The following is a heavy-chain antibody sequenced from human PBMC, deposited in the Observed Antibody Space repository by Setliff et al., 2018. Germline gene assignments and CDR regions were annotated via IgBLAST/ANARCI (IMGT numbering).Heavy chain of an antibody. J-gene: IGHJ4*02. Sequence: GASVKVSCKSSGFTFTDYGITWVRQVPGQGLEWMGWINNYNFNTQYAQKFQGRVTVTTDTSTTTAYMELRSLRADDTAVYYCARINFHVSSGYYYAPELWGQGTTVTVSS. CDR1: GFTFTDYG. D-gene: IGHD3-22*01. V-gene: IGHV1-18*01. CDR3: ARINFHVSSGYYYAPEL. CDR2: INNYNFNT.